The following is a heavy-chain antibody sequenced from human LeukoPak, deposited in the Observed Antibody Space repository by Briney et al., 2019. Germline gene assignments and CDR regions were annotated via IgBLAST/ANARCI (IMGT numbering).Heavy chain of an antibody. CDR1: GYTFTMYY. Sequence: WASVKVSCKASGYTFTMYYIHWVRQAPGQGLEWMGMINPSDGATTYAQRFQGRVTMTRDMSTTTVYMDLRILSSEDTAVYFCERTRREELGGNLGGLFASYYTYYYMEVWGRGTTVTVSS. J-gene: IGHJ6*03. CDR2: INPSDGAT. D-gene: IGHD3-16*01. V-gene: IGHV1-46*01. CDR3: ERTRREELGGNLGGLFASYYTYYYMEV.